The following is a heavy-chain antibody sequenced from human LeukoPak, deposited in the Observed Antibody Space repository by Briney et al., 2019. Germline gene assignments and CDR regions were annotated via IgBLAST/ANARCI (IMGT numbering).Heavy chain of an antibody. V-gene: IGHV3-66*01. CDR2: IYNDGTT. J-gene: IGHJ4*02. D-gene: IGHD2-15*01. Sequence: GGSLRLSCAASGFTFSSYSMNWVRQAPGKGLEWVSLIYNDGTTYYTDSVKDRFTISRDNSKNTLYLQMNSLRAEDTAVYYCARDHFSVAHFGYWGQGTLVTVSS. CDR1: GFTFSSYS. CDR3: ARDHFSVAHFGY.